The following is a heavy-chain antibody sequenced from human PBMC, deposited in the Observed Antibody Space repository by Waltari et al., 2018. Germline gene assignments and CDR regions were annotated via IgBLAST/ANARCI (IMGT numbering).Heavy chain of an antibody. V-gene: IGHV4-31*03. CDR1: GGSISSGGSY. CDR3: ARDRRPYYYDSSGGDDAFDI. Sequence: QVQLQESGPGLVKPSQTLSLTCTVSGGSISSGGSYWSWLRQTPGEGLEWIGYIYYSGSTYYNPSLKSRVTISVDTSKNQFSLKLSSVTAADTAVYYCARDRRPYYYDSSGGDDAFDIWGQGTMVTVSS. CDR2: IYYSGST. D-gene: IGHD3-22*01. J-gene: IGHJ3*02.